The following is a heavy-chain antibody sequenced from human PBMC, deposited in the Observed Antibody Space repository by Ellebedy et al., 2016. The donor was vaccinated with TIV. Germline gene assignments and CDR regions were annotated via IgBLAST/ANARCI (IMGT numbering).Heavy chain of an antibody. Sequence: SETLSLTXAVSGGSISSSNWWSWVRQPPGKGLEWIGEIYHSGSTNYNPSLKSRVTISVDKSKNQFSLKLSSVTAADTAVYYCARHRPGLGRLRSYYFDYWGQGTLVTVSS. CDR2: IYHSGST. V-gene: IGHV4-4*02. CDR3: ARHRPGLGRLRSYYFDY. CDR1: GGSISSSNW. D-gene: IGHD5-12*01. J-gene: IGHJ4*02.